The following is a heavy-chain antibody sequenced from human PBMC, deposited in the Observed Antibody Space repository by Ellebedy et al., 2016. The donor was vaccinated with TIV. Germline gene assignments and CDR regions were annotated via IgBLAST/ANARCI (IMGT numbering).Heavy chain of an antibody. Sequence: GESLKISXAASGFSVSSKYMSWVRQAPGKGLEWVSVIYSDGSTYYADSVKGRFTISRDNSKNTLGLQMNSLRAEDTAVYYCAREGGADDYGDYLGYWGQGTLVTVSS. D-gene: IGHD4-17*01. CDR2: IYSDGST. J-gene: IGHJ4*02. V-gene: IGHV3-53*01. CDR3: AREGGADDYGDYLGY. CDR1: GFSVSSKY.